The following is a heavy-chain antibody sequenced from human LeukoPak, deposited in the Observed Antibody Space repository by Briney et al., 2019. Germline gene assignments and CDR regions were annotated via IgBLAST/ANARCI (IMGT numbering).Heavy chain of an antibody. V-gene: IGHV3-48*03. CDR1: GFTFSTYA. D-gene: IGHD3-10*02. Sequence: GGSLRLSCGASGFTFSTYAMHWVRQAPGQGLEWVSYISSSGSTIYYADSVKGRFTISRDNAKNSLYLQMNSLRAEDTAVYYCAELGITMIGGVWGKGTTVTVSS. J-gene: IGHJ6*04. CDR3: AELGITMIGGV. CDR2: ISSSGSTI.